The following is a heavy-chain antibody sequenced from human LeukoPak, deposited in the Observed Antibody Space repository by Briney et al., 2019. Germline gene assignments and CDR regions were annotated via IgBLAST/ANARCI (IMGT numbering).Heavy chain of an antibody. Sequence: AGSLRLSCAASGFTLNTYAMSWDRQAPGMGLEWVSVYGPNGINIYYADSVRGRFTISRDDSKNTLFLQMGSLRAEDTAIYYCARLTANHFDFWGQGTPVTVSS. CDR2: YGPNGINI. J-gene: IGHJ4*02. D-gene: IGHD2-21*02. CDR3: ARLTANHFDF. V-gene: IGHV3-23*01. CDR1: GFTLNTYA.